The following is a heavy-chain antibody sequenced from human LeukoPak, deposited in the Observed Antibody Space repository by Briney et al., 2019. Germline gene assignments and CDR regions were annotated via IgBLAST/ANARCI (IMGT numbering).Heavy chain of an antibody. J-gene: IGHJ4*02. V-gene: IGHV1-8*01. D-gene: IGHD4/OR15-4a*01. Sequence: GASVKVSCKTSGYTFTSYDINWVRQSTGQGLEWMGWMNPNSGNTGYAQKFQGRVTMTRNTSISTAYMELSSLRSADTAVYYCARGPNYSAYVDYWGQGTLVTVSS. CDR1: GYTFTSYD. CDR3: ARGPNYSAYVDY. CDR2: MNPNSGNT.